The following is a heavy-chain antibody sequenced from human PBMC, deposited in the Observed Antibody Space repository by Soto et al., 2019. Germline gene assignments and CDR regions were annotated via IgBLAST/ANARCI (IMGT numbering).Heavy chain of an antibody. CDR3: ARAMDTAMASKDNWFDP. D-gene: IGHD5-18*01. CDR2: ISYDENNR. Sequence: QVQLVESGGGVVQPGRSLRLSCAASGFTFRSYAMHWVSQAPGKGLEWVAVISYDENNRHYTDSVKGRFTISRDNSKNTLYLQVNSLRAEDTAVYYCARAMDTAMASKDNWFDPWGQGTLVTVSS. V-gene: IGHV3-30-3*01. J-gene: IGHJ5*02. CDR1: GFTFRSYA.